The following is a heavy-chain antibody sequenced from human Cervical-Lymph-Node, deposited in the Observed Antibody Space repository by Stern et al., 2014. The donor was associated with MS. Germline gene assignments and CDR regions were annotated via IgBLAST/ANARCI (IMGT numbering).Heavy chain of an antibody. CDR2: MNPNNGNT. V-gene: IGHV1-8*01. Sequence: VQLVESGAEVKKPGASVKVSCKASGYDFTHYDISWVRQASGQGLEWMGRMNPNNGNTDYAQKFQGRGTMTRNTSISTAYMDLSSLRSDDTAVYYGARASDGYWGQGALVTVSS. D-gene: IGHD5-24*01. CDR3: ARASDGY. J-gene: IGHJ4*02. CDR1: GYDFTHYD.